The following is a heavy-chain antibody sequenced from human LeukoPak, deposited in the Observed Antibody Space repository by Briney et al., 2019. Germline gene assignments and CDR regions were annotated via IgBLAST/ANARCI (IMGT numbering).Heavy chain of an antibody. D-gene: IGHD3-10*01. CDR3: ARNPHWMVRGVIT. V-gene: IGHV4-38-2*01. J-gene: IGHJ5*02. CDR2: IYHSGST. Sequence: SETLSLTCAVSGYSISSGYYWGWIRQPPGKGLEWIGSIYHSGSTYYNPSLKSRVTISVDTSKNQFSLKLSSVAAADTAVYYCARNPHWMVRGVITWGQGTLVTVSS. CDR1: GYSISSGYY.